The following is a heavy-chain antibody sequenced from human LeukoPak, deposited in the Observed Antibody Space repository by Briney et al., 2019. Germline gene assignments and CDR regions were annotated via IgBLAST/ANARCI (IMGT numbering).Heavy chain of an antibody. Sequence: GRSLRLSCAASGFTFSSYAMHWVRQAPGKGLEWVAVISYDGSNKYYADSVKGRFTISRDNSKNTLYLQMNGLRAEDTAVYYCAKAGTSVVIIYYFDYWGQGTLVTVSS. CDR1: GFTFSSYA. V-gene: IGHV3-30-3*01. J-gene: IGHJ4*02. D-gene: IGHD3-3*01. CDR3: AKAGTSVVIIYYFDY. CDR2: ISYDGSNK.